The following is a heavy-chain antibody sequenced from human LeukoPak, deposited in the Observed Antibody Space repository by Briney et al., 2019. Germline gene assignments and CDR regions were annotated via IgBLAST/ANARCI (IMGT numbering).Heavy chain of an antibody. CDR1: GGSISSYY. Sequence: SETLSLTCTISGGSISSYYWSWIRQPPGKGLEWIGEINHSGSTNYNPSLKSRVTISVDTSKNQFSLKLSSVTAADTAVYYCARGGYCSSTSCYRLYWFDPWGQGTLVTVSS. J-gene: IGHJ5*02. V-gene: IGHV4-34*01. D-gene: IGHD2-2*01. CDR2: INHSGST. CDR3: ARGGYCSSTSCYRLYWFDP.